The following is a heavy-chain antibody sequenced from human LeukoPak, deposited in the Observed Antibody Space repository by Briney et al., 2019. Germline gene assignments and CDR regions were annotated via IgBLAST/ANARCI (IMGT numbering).Heavy chain of an antibody. J-gene: IGHJ3*02. D-gene: IGHD3-22*01. CDR1: GFTFSSYG. V-gene: IGHV3-23*01. CDR2: ISGSGGST. CDR3: AKAWYYYDSSRAFDI. Sequence: GGSLRLSCAASGFTFSSYGMSWVRQAPGKGLEWVSAISGSGGSTYYADSVKGRFTISRDNSKNTLYLQMNSLRAEDTAVYYCAKAWYYYDSSRAFDIWGQGTMVTVSS.